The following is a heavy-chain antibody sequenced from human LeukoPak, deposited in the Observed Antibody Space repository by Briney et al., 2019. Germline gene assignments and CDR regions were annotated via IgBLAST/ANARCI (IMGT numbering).Heavy chain of an antibody. CDR1: VYMIISYS. J-gene: IGHJ1*01. CDR2: IDPSDSYT. V-gene: IGHV5-10-1*01. D-gene: IGHD6-19*01. CDR3: ARRPEYGSGWDYFQH. Sequence: AESLKISSKASVYMIISYSASWVLQMPGKGLEWMGRIDPSDSYTKYSPSFQGHVTISADKSISTAYLQRSSLKATENATYYCARRPEYGSGWDYFQHWGQGTLVTVSS.